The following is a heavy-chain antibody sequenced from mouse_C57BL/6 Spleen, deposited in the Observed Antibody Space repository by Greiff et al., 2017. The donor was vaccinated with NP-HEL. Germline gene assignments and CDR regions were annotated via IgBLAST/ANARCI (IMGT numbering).Heavy chain of an antibody. V-gene: IGHV1-69*01. CDR1: GYTFTSYW. D-gene: IGHD1-1*01. J-gene: IGHJ4*01. Sequence: QVQLQQPGAELVMPGASVKLSCKASGYTFTSYWMHWVKQRPGQGLEWIGEIDPSDSYTNYNQKFKGKSTLTVDKSSSTAYMQLSSLTSEDSAVYYCARSTTVVARAMDYWGKGTSVTVSS. CDR2: IDPSDSYT. CDR3: ARSTTVVARAMDY.